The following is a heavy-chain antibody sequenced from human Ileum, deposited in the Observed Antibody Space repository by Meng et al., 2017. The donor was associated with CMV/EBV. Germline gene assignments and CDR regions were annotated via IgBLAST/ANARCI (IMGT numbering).Heavy chain of an antibody. V-gene: IGHV4-31*02. D-gene: IGHD3-22*01. J-gene: IGHJ4*02. CDR1: GGSISSGGFY. Sequence: SGGSISSGGFYWSWIRQHPGKGLQWIGYIYHSGATYYNPLLKSRLSFSIDTSNDQFSLKLTSVTAADTAVYYCARECATGYNYWSVDYWGRGTLVTVSS. CDR3: ARECATGYNYWSVDY. CDR2: IYHSGAT.